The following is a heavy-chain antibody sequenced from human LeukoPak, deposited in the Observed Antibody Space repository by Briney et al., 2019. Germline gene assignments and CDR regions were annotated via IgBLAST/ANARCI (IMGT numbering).Heavy chain of an antibody. CDR3: ARGISAAGSIYYYYYMDV. J-gene: IGHJ6*03. CDR1: GFTFSSHS. CDR2: ISSSSSYI. D-gene: IGHD6-13*01. V-gene: IGHV3-21*01. Sequence: PGGSLRLSCAASGFTFSSHSMNWARQAPGKGLEGVSSISSSSSYINYADSAKGRFTSSRDNAKNSLYLQMNSLRAEDTAVYYCARGISAAGSIYYYYYMDVWGKGTTVTVSS.